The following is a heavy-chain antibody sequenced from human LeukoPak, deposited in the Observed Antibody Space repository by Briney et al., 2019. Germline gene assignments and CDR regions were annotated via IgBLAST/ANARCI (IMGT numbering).Heavy chain of an antibody. J-gene: IGHJ6*03. V-gene: IGHV3-21*01. Sequence: GGTLRLSCAASGFIFSNHGMNWVRQAPGKGLEWVSSITTSSTYTFYADSVKGRFTISRDNAKNSLYLQMNSLRAEDTAVYYCARDPYSGSYGDSYYYYMDVWGKGTTVTISS. CDR1: GFIFSNHG. CDR2: ITTSSTYT. CDR3: ARDPYSGSYGDSYYYYMDV. D-gene: IGHD1-26*01.